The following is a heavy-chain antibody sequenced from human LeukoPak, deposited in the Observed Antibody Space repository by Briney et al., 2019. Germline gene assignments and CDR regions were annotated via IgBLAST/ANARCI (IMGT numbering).Heavy chain of an antibody. CDR2: IYYSGST. CDR1: GGSISSYY. D-gene: IGHD3-22*01. CDR3: ARKSDYYDSSGYSDAFDI. V-gene: IGHV4-59*01. Sequence: SETLSLTCTVSGGSISSYYWSWIRQPPGKGLEWIGYIYYSGSTNYNPSLKSRVTISVDTSKNQFSLKLSSVTAADTAVYYRARKSDYYDSSGYSDAFDIWGQGTMVTVSS. J-gene: IGHJ3*02.